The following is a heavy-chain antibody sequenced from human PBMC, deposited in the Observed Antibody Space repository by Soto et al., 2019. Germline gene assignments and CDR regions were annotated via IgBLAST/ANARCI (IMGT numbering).Heavy chain of an antibody. V-gene: IGHV1-69*02. CDR2: IIPILGIA. J-gene: IGHJ6*02. CDR3: SILLLARHYVLDV. D-gene: IGHD3-22*01. CDR1: GGTFSSYT. Sequence: QVQLVQSGAEVKKPGSSVKVSCKASGGTFSSYTISWVRQAPGQGLEWMGRIIPILGIANYAQKFQGRVTITADKSTSTVYMELSSLRSEDTAVYYGSILLLARHYVLDVWGQGTTVTVSS.